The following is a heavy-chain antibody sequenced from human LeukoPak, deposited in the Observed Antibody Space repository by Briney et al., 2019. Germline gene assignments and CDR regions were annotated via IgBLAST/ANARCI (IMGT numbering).Heavy chain of an antibody. D-gene: IGHD5-18*01. Sequence: SETLSLTCAVYGGFFSGYYWSWIRQPPGKGLEWIGEINHSGSTNYNPSLKSRVTISVDTSKNQFSLKLSSVTAADTAVYYCAREGYSEYYFDYWGQGTLVTVSS. V-gene: IGHV4-34*01. CDR1: GGFFSGYY. CDR2: INHSGST. J-gene: IGHJ4*02. CDR3: AREGYSEYYFDY.